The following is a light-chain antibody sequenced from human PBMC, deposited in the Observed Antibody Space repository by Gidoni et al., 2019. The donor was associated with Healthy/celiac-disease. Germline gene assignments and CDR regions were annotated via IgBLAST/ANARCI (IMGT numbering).Light chain of an antibody. CDR1: QSVSSSY. J-gene: IGKJ2*01. CDR2: GAF. Sequence: EIVLTQSPGTLSLSPGERATLSCRASQSVSSSYLAWYQQKPGQAPRLLIYGAFSRATGIPDRFRGSGSGTDFTLTISRLEPEDFAVYYCQQYDSSPHTYGQXTKLEIK. CDR3: QQYDSSPHT. V-gene: IGKV3-20*01.